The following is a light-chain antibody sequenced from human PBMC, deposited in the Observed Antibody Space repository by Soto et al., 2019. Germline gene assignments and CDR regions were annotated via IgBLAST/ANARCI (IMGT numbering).Light chain of an antibody. Sequence: IVLTQSPVTLSLSPGERATLSCRVSQSIGRTYLAWYQQRPGQAPGLLLYGASSRATGIPDRFDDGGSGTDFTLTISRLEPEDFAVYYCQQYASRPWTFGQGTKVDIK. CDR2: GAS. J-gene: IGKJ1*01. CDR3: QQYASRPWT. CDR1: QSIGRTY. V-gene: IGKV3-20*01.